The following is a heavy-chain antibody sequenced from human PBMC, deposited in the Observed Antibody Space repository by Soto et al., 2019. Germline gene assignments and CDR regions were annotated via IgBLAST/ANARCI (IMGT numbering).Heavy chain of an antibody. V-gene: IGHV1-46*01. CDR1: GYTFTSYD. J-gene: IGHJ4*02. CDR2: INPSGGST. CDR3: ARDSGSGSYPNYYFDY. D-gene: IGHD3-10*01. Sequence: ASVKVSCKASGYTFTSYDMHWVRQAPGQGLEWMGIINPSGGSTSYAQKFQGRVTMTRDTSTSTVYMELSSLRSEDTAVYYCARDSGSGSYPNYYFDYWGQGTLVTVSS.